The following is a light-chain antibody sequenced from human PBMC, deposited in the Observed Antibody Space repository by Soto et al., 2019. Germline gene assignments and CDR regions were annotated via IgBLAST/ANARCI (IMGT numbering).Light chain of an antibody. CDR2: KAS. Sequence: DIQMTQSPSTLCASVGERVTITCRASQSSSSWLAWYQQKPGKAPKLLIYKASSLESGVPSRFSGSGSGTEFTLAICGLHPDDCATYYSIESNPFVTLGQGTGLEIK. CDR1: QSSSSW. V-gene: IGKV1-5*03. J-gene: IGKJ5*01. CDR3: IESNPFVT.